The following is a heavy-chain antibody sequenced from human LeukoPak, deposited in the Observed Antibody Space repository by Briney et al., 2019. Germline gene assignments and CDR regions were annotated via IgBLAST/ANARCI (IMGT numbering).Heavy chain of an antibody. Sequence: GGSLRLSCAASGFTFSNYGMHWVRQAPGKGLHLVSAISGSGGTTYYADSVKGRFTISRDNSKNTLYLQMNSLRAEDTALYYCAKGMDTAMVKYDYWGQGTLVTVSS. D-gene: IGHD5-18*01. CDR1: GFTFSNYG. CDR3: AKGMDTAMVKYDY. CDR2: ISGSGGTT. V-gene: IGHV3-23*01. J-gene: IGHJ4*02.